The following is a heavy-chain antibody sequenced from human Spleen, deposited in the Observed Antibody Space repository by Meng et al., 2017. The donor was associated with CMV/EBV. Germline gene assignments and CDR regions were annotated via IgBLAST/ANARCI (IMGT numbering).Heavy chain of an antibody. CDR1: GGSISSGDYY. CDR3: ARVGSGSFLELDF. D-gene: IGHD6-6*01. CDR2: IYYSGSA. V-gene: IGHV4-61*08. Sequence: GSLRLSCTVSGGSISSGDYYWSWIRQPPGKGLEWIGYIYYSGSANFNPSLKSRVTISVDTSKNQFSLKLSSVTAADSAVYYCARVGSGSFLELDFWGQGTLVTVSS. J-gene: IGHJ4*02.